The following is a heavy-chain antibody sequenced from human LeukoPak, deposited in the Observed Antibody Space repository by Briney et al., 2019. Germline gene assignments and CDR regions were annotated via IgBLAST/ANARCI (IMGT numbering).Heavy chain of an antibody. V-gene: IGHV3-53*01. J-gene: IGHJ4*02. CDR1: GFIFSSSA. D-gene: IGHD1-14*01. Sequence: GGSLRLSCAASGFIFSSSALSWVRQAPGKGLEWVSVLYSDGNTKYADSVQGRFTISRDNSKNTLYLEMNSLSPDDTAVYYCARGVEPLAANTLAYWGQGTLVTVSS. CDR2: LYSDGNT. CDR3: ARGVEPLAANTLAY.